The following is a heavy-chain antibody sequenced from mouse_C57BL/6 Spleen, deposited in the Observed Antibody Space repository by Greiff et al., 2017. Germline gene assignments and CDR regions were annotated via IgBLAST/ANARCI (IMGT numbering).Heavy chain of an antibody. CDR2: ISDGGSYT. CDR3: ARDRGVTAYWYFGV. J-gene: IGHJ1*03. CDR1: GFTFSSYA. V-gene: IGHV5-4*01. Sequence: EVQVVESGGGLVKPGGSLKLSCAASGFTFSSYAMSWVRQTPEKRLEWVATISDGGSYTYYPDNVKGRFTISRDNAKNNLYLQMSHLKSEDTAMYYCARDRGVTAYWYFGVWGTGTTVTVSS. D-gene: IGHD2-2*01.